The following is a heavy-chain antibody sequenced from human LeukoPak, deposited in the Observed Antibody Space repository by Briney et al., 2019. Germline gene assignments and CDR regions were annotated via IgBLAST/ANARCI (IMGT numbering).Heavy chain of an antibody. CDR2: IYPADSDT. CDR1: GSIFKTYW. D-gene: IGHD6-6*01. V-gene: IGHV5-51*01. Sequence: GASLQISCKGSGSIFKTYWIGWVRQLPGKGLEWMGIIYPADSDTRYSPSFQGQVTNSADKSFNTAYLQWCSLKASDTAMYYCARTESFSSSSGLDYWGQGTLVTVSS. J-gene: IGHJ4*02. CDR3: ARTESFSSSSGLDY.